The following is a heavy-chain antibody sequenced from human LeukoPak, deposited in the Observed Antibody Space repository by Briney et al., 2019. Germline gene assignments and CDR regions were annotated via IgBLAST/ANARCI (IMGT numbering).Heavy chain of an antibody. D-gene: IGHD3-10*01. CDR2: ISNDGTST. Sequence: PGGSLRLSCAASGVTFSSHSMHWVRQAPGKGLVWVSGISNDGTSTTYADSVKGRFTISRDNAKNTLYLQMHSLRAEDTAVYSCASGWFGPDSCGQGTLVTVSS. CDR1: GVTFSSHS. J-gene: IGHJ5*01. CDR3: ASGWFGPDS. V-gene: IGHV3-74*01.